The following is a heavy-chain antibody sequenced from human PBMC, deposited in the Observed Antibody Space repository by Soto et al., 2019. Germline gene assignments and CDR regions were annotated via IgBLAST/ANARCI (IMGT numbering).Heavy chain of an antibody. CDR2: IYYSGST. Sequence: SETLSLTCTVSGGSISSYYWSWIRQPPGKGLEWIGYIYYSGSTNYNPSLKSRVTISVDTSKNQFSLKLSSVTAADTAVYYCARRRNVAARYYYYYYYMDVWGKGTTVTVSS. D-gene: IGHD6-6*01. J-gene: IGHJ6*03. V-gene: IGHV4-59*08. CDR3: ARRRNVAARYYYYYYYMDV. CDR1: GGSISSYY.